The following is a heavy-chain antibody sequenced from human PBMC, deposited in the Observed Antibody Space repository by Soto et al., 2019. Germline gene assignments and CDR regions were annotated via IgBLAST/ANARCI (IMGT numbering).Heavy chain of an antibody. CDR1: GGSFSGYY. Sequence: PSETLSLTCAVYGGSFSGYYWSWIRQPPGKXLEWIGEINHSGSTNYNPSLKSRVTISVDTSKNQFSLKLSSVTAADTAVYYCARDLPGYSSSWYSYYYYRMDVWGQGTTVTVSS. V-gene: IGHV4-34*01. CDR2: INHSGST. J-gene: IGHJ6*02. D-gene: IGHD6-13*01. CDR3: ARDLPGYSSSWYSYYYYRMDV.